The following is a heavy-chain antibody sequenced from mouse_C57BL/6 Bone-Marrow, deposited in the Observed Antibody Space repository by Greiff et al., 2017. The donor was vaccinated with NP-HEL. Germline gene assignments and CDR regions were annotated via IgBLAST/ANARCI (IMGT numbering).Heavy chain of an antibody. Sequence: QVHVKQPGAELVMPGASVKLSCKASGYTFTSYWMHWVQQRPGQGLEWIGEIDPSDSYTNSHQNVKGKFTLTVDKSSSTVYMQLSSLTSEDSAIYYCARERDPSGTDFAYWGQGTLVTVSA. CDR2: IDPSDSYT. CDR3: ARERDPSGTDFAY. D-gene: IGHD4-1*01. CDR1: GYTFTSYW. V-gene: IGHV1-69*01. J-gene: IGHJ3*01.